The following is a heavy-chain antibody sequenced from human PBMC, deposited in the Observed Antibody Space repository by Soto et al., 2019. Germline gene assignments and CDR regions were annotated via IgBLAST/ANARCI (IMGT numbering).Heavy chain of an antibody. J-gene: IGHJ4*02. D-gene: IGHD1-26*01. CDR3: TVRSMGDVDS. Sequence: QVHLVQSGAEVKKPGSSVKVSCTASGGTFGTYIISWVRQGPGQGLEWMGGIIPIFGTTTYAQKFQGGVTITADESSGTAYMDLSSLRSGDTALYYCTVRSMGDVDSWGQGTLVAVSS. V-gene: IGHV1-69*01. CDR1: GGTFGTYI. CDR2: IIPIFGTT.